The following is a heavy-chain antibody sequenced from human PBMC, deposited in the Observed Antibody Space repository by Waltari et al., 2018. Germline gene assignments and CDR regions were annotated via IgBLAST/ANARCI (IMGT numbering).Heavy chain of an antibody. J-gene: IGHJ4*02. V-gene: IGHV3-33*01. CDR2: IWNDGSKK. D-gene: IGHD6-6*01. CDR1: GFTFSNSG. Sequence: QVQVVESEGGVVQPGRSLRLSCATSGFTFSNSGMHWVRQAPGKGLEWVAVIWNDGSKKFYADSVKGRFTISRDNSKDTVYLQMSSLRAEDTAVYYCARWFSDSSSYFAYWGQGTLVTVSS. CDR3: ARWFSDSSSYFAY.